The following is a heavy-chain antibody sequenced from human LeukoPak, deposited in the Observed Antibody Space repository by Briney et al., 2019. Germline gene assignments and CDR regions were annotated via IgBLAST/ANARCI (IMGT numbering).Heavy chain of an antibody. CDR2: INTYNGNT. V-gene: IGHV1-18*01. Sequence: ASVKVSCKASGYTITNYGITWMRQAPGQGLEWMGWINTYNGNTNYAQKLQGRVTITTDTSTSTAYMELRSLRSDGTAVFYCARDLVDGVGAPGAYWGQGALVTVSS. D-gene: IGHD1-26*01. J-gene: IGHJ4*02. CDR1: GYTITNYG. CDR3: ARDLVDGVGAPGAY.